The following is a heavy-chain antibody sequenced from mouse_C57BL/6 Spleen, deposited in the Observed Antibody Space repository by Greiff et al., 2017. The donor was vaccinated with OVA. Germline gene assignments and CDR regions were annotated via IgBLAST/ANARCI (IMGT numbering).Heavy chain of an antibody. Sequence: VMLVESGPGLVQPSQSLSITCTVSGFSLTSYGVHWVRQSPGKGLEWLGVIWSGGSTDYNAAFISRLSISKDNSKSQVFFKMNSLQADDTAIYYCASYGSRYFDVWGTGTTVTVSS. CDR3: ASYGSRYFDV. CDR2: IWSGGST. D-gene: IGHD1-1*01. CDR1: GFSLTSYG. J-gene: IGHJ1*03. V-gene: IGHV2-2*01.